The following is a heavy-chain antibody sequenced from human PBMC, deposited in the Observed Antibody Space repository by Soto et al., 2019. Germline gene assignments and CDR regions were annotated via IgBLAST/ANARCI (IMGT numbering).Heavy chain of an antibody. CDR2: IVVGSGHT. CDR3: ATPADGDYGDFDL. D-gene: IGHD4-17*01. J-gene: IGHJ2*01. Sequence: QMQLVQSGPEVKKPGTSVKVSCKASGFPFSSSVVQWVRQGRGQRLEWIGWIVVGSGHTKYAQKFQERVSITRDMSTSSAYMELTSLRSEDTAMDYCATPADGDYGDFDLWGRGTLVTVSS. CDR1: GFPFSSSV. V-gene: IGHV1-58*01.